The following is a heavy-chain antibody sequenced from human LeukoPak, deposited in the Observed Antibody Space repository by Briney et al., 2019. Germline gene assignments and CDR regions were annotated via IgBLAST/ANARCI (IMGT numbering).Heavy chain of an antibody. CDR3: AELGITMIGGV. Sequence: GGSLRLSCAAYEFTFEDYGMAWVRQPPGKGLEWVSGISWNGGSTGYADSVKGRFTISRDNAKNSVYLQMNSLRAEDTAWYYCAELGITMIGGVWGKGTTVTISS. D-gene: IGHD3-10*02. J-gene: IGHJ6*04. CDR2: ISWNGGST. V-gene: IGHV3-20*04. CDR1: EFTFEDYG.